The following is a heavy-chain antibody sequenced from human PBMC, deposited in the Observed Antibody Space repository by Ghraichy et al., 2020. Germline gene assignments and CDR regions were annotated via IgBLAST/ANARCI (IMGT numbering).Heavy chain of an antibody. D-gene: IGHD7-27*01. Sequence: GGSLRLSCAASGFIFSRYWMSWVRQAPGKGLEWVANIKEDGGEKYFLDSVRRRFTISRDNAKNSLFLQMNNLRAEDTGVYYCAIDLGLGSPSDFWGQGTVVTVSS. CDR1: GFIFSRYW. CDR3: AIDLGLGSPSDF. CDR2: IKEDGGEK. J-gene: IGHJ4*02. V-gene: IGHV3-7*01.